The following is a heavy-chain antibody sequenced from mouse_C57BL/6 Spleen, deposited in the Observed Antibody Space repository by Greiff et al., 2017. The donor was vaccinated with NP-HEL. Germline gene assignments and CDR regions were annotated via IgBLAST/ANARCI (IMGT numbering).Heavy chain of an antibody. CDR2: IHPNSGST. CDR3: AIYYYGSSYRDY. CDR1: GYTFTSYW. J-gene: IGHJ2*01. D-gene: IGHD1-1*01. Sequence: QVQLQQSGAELVKPGASVKLSCKASGYTFTSYWMHWVKQRPGQGLEWIGMIHPNSGSTNYNEKFKSKATLTVDKSSSTAYMQLSSLTSEDSAVYYCAIYYYGSSYRDYWGQGTTLTVSS. V-gene: IGHV1-64*01.